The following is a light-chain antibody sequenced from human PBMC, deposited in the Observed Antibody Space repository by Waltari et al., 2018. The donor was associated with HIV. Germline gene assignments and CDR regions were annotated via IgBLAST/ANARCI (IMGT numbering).Light chain of an antibody. CDR3: AAWDDSLTGWV. V-gene: IGLV1-47*01. J-gene: IGLJ3*02. CDR1: TFNLGNNL. Sequence: QSVLIQPPSASGTPGQRVTIPCSGSTFNLGNNLVYWYQQLPGTAPRFLSDGNNRGPSGVPAVFSTAKSGTSASLAISGLRSEDEVDYYCAAWDDSLTGWVFGGGTKLTVL. CDR2: GNN.